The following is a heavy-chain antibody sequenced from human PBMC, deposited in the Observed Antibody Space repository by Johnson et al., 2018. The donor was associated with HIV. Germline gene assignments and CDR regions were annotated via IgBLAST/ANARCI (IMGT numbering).Heavy chain of an antibody. Sequence: QVQLVESGGGLVKPGGSLRLSCAASGFTFSNAWMTWIRQVPGKGLECVAYISSSGAGIYYADSVRGRFTISRDNSKNSLYLQMNSLRAEDTAVYYCVREEGNDILTRGDAFDIWGQGTLVTVSS. J-gene: IGHJ3*02. CDR1: GFTFSNAW. CDR2: ISSSGAGI. V-gene: IGHV3-11*04. D-gene: IGHD3-9*01. CDR3: VREEGNDILTRGDAFDI.